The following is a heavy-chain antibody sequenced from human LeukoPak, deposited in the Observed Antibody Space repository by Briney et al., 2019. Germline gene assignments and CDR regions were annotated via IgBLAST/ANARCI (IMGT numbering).Heavy chain of an antibody. V-gene: IGHV4-34*01. J-gene: IGHJ6*02. CDR1: GGSFSGYY. CDR2: INHSGST. Sequence: PSETLSLTCAVYGGSFSGYYWSWIRQPPGKGLEWIGEINHSGSTNYNPSLKSRVTISVDTSKNQVSLKLSSVTAADTAVYYCARVQYYDFWSGYSALDYYGMDVWGQGTTVTVSS. CDR3: ARVQYYDFWSGYSALDYYGMDV. D-gene: IGHD3-3*01.